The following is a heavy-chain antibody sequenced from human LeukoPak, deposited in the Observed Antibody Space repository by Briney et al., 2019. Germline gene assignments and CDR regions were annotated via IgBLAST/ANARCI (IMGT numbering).Heavy chain of an antibody. V-gene: IGHV3-30*03. CDR2: ISYDGSNK. Sequence: GGSLRLSCAASGFTFSSYGMHWVRQAPGKGLEWVAVISYDGSNKYYADSVKGRFTISRDNSKNTLYLQMNSLRAEDTAVYYCASEHSGNYYRPFNYWGQGTLVTVSS. D-gene: IGHD1-26*01. CDR1: GFTFSSYG. J-gene: IGHJ4*02. CDR3: ASEHSGNYYRPFNY.